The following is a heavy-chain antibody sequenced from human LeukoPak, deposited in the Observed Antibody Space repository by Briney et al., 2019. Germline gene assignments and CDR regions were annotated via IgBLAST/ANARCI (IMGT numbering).Heavy chain of an antibody. CDR1: GFTFNTYS. CDR2: IDSSGGYM. J-gene: IGHJ4*02. Sequence: GGSLRLSCEASGFTFNTYSMNWARQAPGKGLEWVSSIDSSGGYMFYADSVKGRFLISRDNAKDSLYLQMNSLGVEDTAVYYCLRGDRRDYWGQGTLVTVSS. CDR3: LRGDRRDY. V-gene: IGHV3-21*06.